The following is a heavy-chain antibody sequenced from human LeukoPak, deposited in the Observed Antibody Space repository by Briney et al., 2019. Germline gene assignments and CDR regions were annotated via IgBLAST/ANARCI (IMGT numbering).Heavy chain of an antibody. D-gene: IGHD6-13*01. CDR1: GFTFSSYG. Sequence: GRSLRLSCAASGFTFSSYGMHWVRQAPGKGLEWVAVISYDGSNKYYADSVKGRFTISRDNSKNTLYLQMNSLRAEDTAGYYCAKDRYSSSWLGWFDPWGQGTLVTVSS. J-gene: IGHJ5*02. V-gene: IGHV3-30*18. CDR2: ISYDGSNK. CDR3: AKDRYSSSWLGWFDP.